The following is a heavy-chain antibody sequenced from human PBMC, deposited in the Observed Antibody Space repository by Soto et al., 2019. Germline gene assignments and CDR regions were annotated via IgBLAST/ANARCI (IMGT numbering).Heavy chain of an antibody. CDR2: IIPIFGTA. CDR1: GGTFSSYA. V-gene: IGHV1-69*13. Sequence: ASVKVSCKASGGTFSSYAISWVRQAPGQGLEWMGGIIPIFGTANYAQKFQGRVTITADESTSTAYMELSSLRSEDTAVYYCARTYCTNGVCHYYYYYGMDVWGQGTTVTVS. CDR3: ARTYCTNGVCHYYYYYGMDV. J-gene: IGHJ6*02. D-gene: IGHD2-8*01.